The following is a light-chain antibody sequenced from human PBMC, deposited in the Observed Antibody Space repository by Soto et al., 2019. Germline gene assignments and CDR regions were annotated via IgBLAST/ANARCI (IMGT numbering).Light chain of an antibody. CDR2: WAS. CDR1: QSVLYSANNKND. V-gene: IGKV4-1*01. CDR3: QQYYCTPPWT. Sequence: DIVMTQSPDSLAVSLGERATINCKSSQSVLYSANNKNDLAWYQQKPGQPPKLLIYWASTRESGVPDRFSGSGSGTDFTLAISSLPAEDVEVYYCQQYYCTPPWTFGQGTRVEIK. J-gene: IGKJ1*01.